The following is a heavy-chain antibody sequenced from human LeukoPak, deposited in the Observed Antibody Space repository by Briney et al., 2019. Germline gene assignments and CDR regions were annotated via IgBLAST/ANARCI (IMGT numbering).Heavy chain of an antibody. CDR2: ISSSGSTI. V-gene: IGHV3-11*01. CDR3: ARLSYCGGDCHYNSYFDF. CDR1: GFTFSDYY. Sequence: PGGSLRLSCAASGFTFSDYYMSWIRQAPGKGLEWVSYISSSGSTIYYADSVKGRFTISRDNAKNSLYLQMNSLRAEDTAVYYCARLSYCGGDCHYNSYFDFWGQGTLVSVSS. J-gene: IGHJ4*02. D-gene: IGHD2-21*02.